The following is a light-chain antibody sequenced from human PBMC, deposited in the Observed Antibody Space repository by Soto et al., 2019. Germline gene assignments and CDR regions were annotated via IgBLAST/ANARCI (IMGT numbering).Light chain of an antibody. Sequence: EIVLTQSPGTLSLSPGERATLSCRASQSVSSSYLAWDQQKPGQAPRLLLYGASSRATGIPDGFSGSGSGPDFTLPISRLEPEYFAVYYCRQYGSSPWTFGQGTKVEIK. CDR2: GAS. J-gene: IGKJ1*01. V-gene: IGKV3-20*01. CDR3: RQYGSSPWT. CDR1: QSVSSSY.